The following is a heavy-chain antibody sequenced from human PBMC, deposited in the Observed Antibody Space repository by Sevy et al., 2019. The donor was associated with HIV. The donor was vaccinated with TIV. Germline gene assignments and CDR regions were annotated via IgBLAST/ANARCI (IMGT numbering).Heavy chain of an antibody. CDR3: ARGKHISYYYGGFDY. CDR2: LYLGGST. Sequence: GGSLRLSCAASGLIVSSNFMSWVRQTPGKGLEWVSVLYLGGSTYYAGSVKGRFTISRDDSKNTLYLQMNSPRAEDTAGYFCARGKHISYYYGGFDYWGQGTLVTVSS. J-gene: IGHJ4*02. V-gene: IGHV3-53*01. D-gene: IGHD3-10*01. CDR1: GLIVSSNF.